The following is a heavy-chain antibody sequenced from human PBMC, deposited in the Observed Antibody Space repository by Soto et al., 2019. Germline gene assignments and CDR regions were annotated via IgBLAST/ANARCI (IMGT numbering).Heavy chain of an antibody. CDR3: AKGLGVVEATPTSFDP. V-gene: IGHV3-23*01. D-gene: IGHD2-15*01. CDR1: GFTFRNYA. CDR2: ISGSGGST. Sequence: GGSLRLSCAACGFTFRNYAIRWVRQAPGKGLEWVSSISGSGGSTYYADSVKGRFTISRDNSKNTVHLQMNSLRVEDTAVYYCAKGLGVVEATPTSFDPWGQGTLVTVPS. J-gene: IGHJ5*02.